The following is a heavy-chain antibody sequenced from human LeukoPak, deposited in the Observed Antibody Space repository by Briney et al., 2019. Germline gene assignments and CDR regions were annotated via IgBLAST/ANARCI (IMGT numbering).Heavy chain of an antibody. CDR1: GFTFSSYE. D-gene: IGHD4-17*01. CDR2: ISSSGSTI. Sequence: ESGGGLVQPGGSLRLSCAASGFTFSSYEMNWVRQAPGKGLEWVSYISSSGSTIYYADSAKGRFTISRDNAKNSLYLQMNSLRAEDTAVYYCARDLRPNWFDPWGQGTLVTVSS. CDR3: ARDLRPNWFDP. V-gene: IGHV3-48*03. J-gene: IGHJ5*02.